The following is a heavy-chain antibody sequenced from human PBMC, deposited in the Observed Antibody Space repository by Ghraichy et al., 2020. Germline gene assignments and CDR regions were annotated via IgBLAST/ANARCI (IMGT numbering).Heavy chain of an antibody. CDR3: ARSAPNNWFDP. CDR1: GGSISSSDYY. V-gene: IGHV4-31*03. Sequence: QTLSLTCTVSGGSISSSDYYWSWIRQHPGKGLEWIGYIYYSGDTYYNPSLKSRATISVDTSKNQFTLKLTSVTAADTAVYYCARSAPNNWFDPWGQGTLVSVSS. J-gene: IGHJ5*02. CDR2: IYYSGDT.